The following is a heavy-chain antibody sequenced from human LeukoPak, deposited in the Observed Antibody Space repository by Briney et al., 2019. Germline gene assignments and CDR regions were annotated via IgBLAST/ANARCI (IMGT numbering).Heavy chain of an antibody. D-gene: IGHD5-24*01. CDR2: ISYDGTNK. CDR1: GFTLSSYY. V-gene: IGHV3-30*03. J-gene: IGHJ4*02. Sequence: GGSLTHSCVVSGFTLSSYYMHWVRPPPGRGGAGVAVISYDGTNKYYADSVKGLFTISRDNSKNTVYLQMSSVRAEETAVYCCARGSRDGFLPDYWGQGTLVTVSS. CDR3: ARGSRDGFLPDY.